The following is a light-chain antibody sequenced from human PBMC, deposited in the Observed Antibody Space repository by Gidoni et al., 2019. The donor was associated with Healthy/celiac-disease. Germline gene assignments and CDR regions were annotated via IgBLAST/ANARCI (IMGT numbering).Light chain of an antibody. CDR2: GAS. V-gene: IGKV3-20*01. J-gene: IGKJ2*01. Sequence: EIVLTQSPGTLSLSPGERATLSCRASQSVSSSYLAWYQQKPGQAPRLLIDGASSRATGIPDRFSGSGSGTDFTLTISRLEPEDCAVYYCQQYGSSPRTFGQGTKLEIK. CDR3: QQYGSSPRT. CDR1: QSVSSSY.